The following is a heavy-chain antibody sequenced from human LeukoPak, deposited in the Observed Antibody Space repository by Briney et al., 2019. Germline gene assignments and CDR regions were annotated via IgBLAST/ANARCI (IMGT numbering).Heavy chain of an antibody. J-gene: IGHJ4*02. CDR1: GFPFSSSW. Sequence: HSGGSLRLSCAASGFPFSSSWMHWVRQAPGKGLVWVSRIRSDGSSADYAGSVKGRLTISRDNARNTVYLQMNSLGAEDTAVYFCARDPHFCSGGTCGDYFDYWGQGTLVTVSS. CDR3: ARDPHFCSGGTCGDYFDY. D-gene: IGHD2-15*01. V-gene: IGHV3-74*01. CDR2: IRSDGSSA.